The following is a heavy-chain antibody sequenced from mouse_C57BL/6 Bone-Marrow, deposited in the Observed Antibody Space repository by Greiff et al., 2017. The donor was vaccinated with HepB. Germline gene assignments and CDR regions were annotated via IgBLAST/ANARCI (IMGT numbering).Heavy chain of an antibody. J-gene: IGHJ4*01. CDR2: ISSGGSYT. V-gene: IGHV5-6*02. Sequence: EVKLVESGGDLVKPGGSLKLSCAASGFTFSSYGMSWVRQTPDKRLEWVATISSGGSYTYYPDSVKGRFTISRDNTKNTLYLQMSSLKSEDTAMYDCARRDYYAMDYWGQGTSVTVSS. CDR1: GFTFSSYG. CDR3: ARRDYYAMDY.